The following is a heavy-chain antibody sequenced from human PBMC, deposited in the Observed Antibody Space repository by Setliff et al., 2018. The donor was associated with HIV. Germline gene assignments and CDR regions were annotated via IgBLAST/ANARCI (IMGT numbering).Heavy chain of an antibody. V-gene: IGHV1-2*06. CDR3: ARDPTMVRGSSFYY. D-gene: IGHD3-10*01. CDR1: GYTFTGYY. J-gene: IGHJ4*02. CDR2: INPNNGGT. Sequence: ASVKVSCKASGYTFTGYYMHWVRQAPGQGLEWMGRINPNNGGTKYAQRFQGRVTMTTDTSTSTAYMELRSLRYDDTAVYFCARDPTMVRGSSFYYWGQGTLVTVSS.